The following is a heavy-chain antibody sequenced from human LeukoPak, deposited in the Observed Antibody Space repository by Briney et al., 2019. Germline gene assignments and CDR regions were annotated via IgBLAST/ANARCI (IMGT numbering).Heavy chain of an antibody. Sequence: SETLSLTCTVSGGSISSSSYYWGWIRQPPGKGLEWIGSIYYSGSTYYNPSLKSRVTISVDTSKNQFSLKLSSVTAADTAVYYCARDLHTAGFRYFDYWGQGTLVTVSS. CDR2: IYYSGST. CDR1: GGSISSSSYY. CDR3: ARDLHTAGFRYFDY. D-gene: IGHD6-25*01. J-gene: IGHJ4*02. V-gene: IGHV4-39*02.